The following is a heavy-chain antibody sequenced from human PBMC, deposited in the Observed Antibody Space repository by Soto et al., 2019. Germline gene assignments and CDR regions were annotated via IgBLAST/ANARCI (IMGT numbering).Heavy chain of an antibody. CDR1: GFTFSSYS. J-gene: IGHJ3*02. CDR3: ARDRVGYYDFWSGPDDAFDI. D-gene: IGHD3-3*01. Sequence: GGSLRLSCAASGFTFSSYSMNWVRQAPGKGLEWVSSISSSSSYIYYADSVKGRFTISRDNAKNSLYLQMNSLRAEDTAVYYCARDRVGYYDFWSGPDDAFDIWGQGTMVTVSS. V-gene: IGHV3-21*01. CDR2: ISSSSSYI.